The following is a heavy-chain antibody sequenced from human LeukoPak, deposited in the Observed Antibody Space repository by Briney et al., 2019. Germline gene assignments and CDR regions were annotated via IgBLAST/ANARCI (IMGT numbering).Heavy chain of an antibody. D-gene: IGHD3-22*01. CDR2: ISGSGGST. J-gene: IGHJ4*02. CDR1: GFTFSSYG. V-gene: IGHV3-23*01. CDR3: ARVNYYDSSGLGDY. Sequence: WGPLRLSCAASGFTFSSYGMSWVRQAPGKGLEWVSAISGSGGSTYYADSVKGRFTISRDNAKNSLYLQMNSLRAEDTAVYYCARVNYYDSSGLGDYWGQGTLVTVSS.